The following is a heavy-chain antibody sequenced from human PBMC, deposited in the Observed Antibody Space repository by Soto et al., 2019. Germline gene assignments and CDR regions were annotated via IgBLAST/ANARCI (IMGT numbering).Heavy chain of an antibody. J-gene: IGHJ3*02. CDR1: GGSISSGGYS. V-gene: IGHV4-61*08. CDR2: IYSTGTT. D-gene: IGHD6-19*01. Sequence: PSETLSLTCAVSGGSISSGGYSWSWLRQPPGKGLEWIGYIYSTGTTSYNPSLSSRLTISVDTAKNQLSLKMTSVTASDTAVYYCATPSAVPDAFDIWGQGTMVTVSS. CDR3: ATPSAVPDAFDI.